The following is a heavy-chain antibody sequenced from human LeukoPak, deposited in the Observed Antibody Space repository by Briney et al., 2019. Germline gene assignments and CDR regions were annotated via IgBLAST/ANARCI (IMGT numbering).Heavy chain of an antibody. V-gene: IGHV3-7*01. CDR2: IKQDGSEK. Sequence: QPGGSLRLSCTPSGFTFSSHAMSWVRQAPGKGLEWVANIKQDGSEKYYVDSVKGRFTISRDNAKNSVYLQMNSLRAEDTAVYYCARGKLWTDYWGQGTLVTVSS. J-gene: IGHJ4*02. CDR3: ARGKLWTDY. CDR1: GFTFSSHA. D-gene: IGHD5-18*01.